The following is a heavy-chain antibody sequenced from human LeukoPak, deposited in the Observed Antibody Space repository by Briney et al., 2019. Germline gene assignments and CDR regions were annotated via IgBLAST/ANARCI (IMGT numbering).Heavy chain of an antibody. D-gene: IGHD2-8*01. CDR2: INQDGSEK. CDR3: ARARQAPTNVYSDY. CDR1: GFSISRYW. J-gene: IGHJ4*02. V-gene: IGHV3-7*01. Sequence: GGSLRLSCAASGFSISRYWMTWVRLAPGKGLQWVANINQDGSEKYYVDSVEGRFIISRDNAENSLYLQMNSLRAEDTAVYYCARARQAPTNVYSDYWGQGGLVTVSS.